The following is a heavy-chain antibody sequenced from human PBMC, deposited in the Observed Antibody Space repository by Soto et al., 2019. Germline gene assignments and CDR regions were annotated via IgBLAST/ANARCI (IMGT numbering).Heavy chain of an antibody. CDR2: ISGSGGRS. D-gene: IGHD3-16*01. CDR1: GFTFSNYA. V-gene: IGHV3-23*01. J-gene: IGHJ4*02. CDR3: AKAYFVWSSEQPYYFDF. Sequence: EVQLLDSGGGLVQPGGSLRLSCAASGFTFSNYAMTWVRQGPGKGLEWVSGISGSGGRSYYADSVKGRLTMSRDNSKSMLYSQMNNLRAEDTAVYYCAKAYFVWSSEQPYYFDFWCQGTLVTVSS.